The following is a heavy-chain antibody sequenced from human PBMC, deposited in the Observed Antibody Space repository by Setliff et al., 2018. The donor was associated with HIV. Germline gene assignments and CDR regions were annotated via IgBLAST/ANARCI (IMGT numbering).Heavy chain of an antibody. CDR2: ISPSGDRT. V-gene: IGHV1-46*01. J-gene: IGHJ2*01. Sequence: ASVKVSCKASGYAFTSQFMHWVRQAPGQGLEWMGIISPSGDRTTYAQRFRGRVTMTSDTSTGTVYMELSSLRSEDTAVYYCARGLTIFDPDWYLDLWGRGTLVTVSS. D-gene: IGHD3-3*01. CDR1: GYAFTSQF. CDR3: ARGLTIFDPDWYLDL.